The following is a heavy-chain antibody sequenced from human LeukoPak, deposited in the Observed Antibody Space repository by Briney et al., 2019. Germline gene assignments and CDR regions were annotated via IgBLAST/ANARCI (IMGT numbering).Heavy chain of an antibody. D-gene: IGHD3-22*01. CDR1: GFTFSSYS. CDR3: VRGYSNGWFDP. Sequence: GGSLRLSCAASGFTFSSYSMNRVRQAPGKGLEWVSSISSSSSYIYYADSVKGRFTISRDNAKNTLYLQMNGLRAEDTSLYYCVRGYSNGWFDPWGQGTLVTVSS. V-gene: IGHV3-21*01. CDR2: ISSSSSYI. J-gene: IGHJ5*02.